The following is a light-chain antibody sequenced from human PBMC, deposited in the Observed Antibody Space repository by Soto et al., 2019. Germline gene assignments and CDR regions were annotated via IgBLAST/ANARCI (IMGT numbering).Light chain of an antibody. J-gene: IGKJ1*01. V-gene: IGKV4-1*01. CDR3: HQYYSTPAT. CDR2: WAS. CDR1: QSLLYSSNNKNY. Sequence: DIVMTQSPDSLAVPLGERATINCKSSQSLLYSSNNKNYLAWYQHKPGQPPKLLIYWASTRESGVPDRFSGSGSGTDFTLTIDNLQADDVAVFYCHQYYSTPATFGQGTKVEIK.